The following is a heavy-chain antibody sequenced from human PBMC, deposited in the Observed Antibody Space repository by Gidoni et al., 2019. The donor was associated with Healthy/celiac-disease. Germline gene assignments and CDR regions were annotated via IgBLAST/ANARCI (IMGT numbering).Heavy chain of an antibody. J-gene: IGHJ6*03. CDR2: IRWNSCSI. CDR3: AKAWGTITIFGVVKDRYYYYYYMDV. D-gene: IGHD3-3*01. Sequence: GESGGGLVQPGRSLRLSCAASGFTFDDYAMHWVRQAPGKGLEWVSGIRWNSCSIGYADSVKVRFTISRDNAKNSLYLQMNSLRAEDTALYYCAKAWGTITIFGVVKDRYYYYYYMDVWGKGTTVTVSS. CDR1: GFTFDDYA. V-gene: IGHV3-9*01.